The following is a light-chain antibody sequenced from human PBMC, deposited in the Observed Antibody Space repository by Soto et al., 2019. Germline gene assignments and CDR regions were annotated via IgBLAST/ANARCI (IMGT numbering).Light chain of an antibody. CDR2: AAS. V-gene: IGKV3-11*01. CDR3: QQHADWPLT. J-gene: IGKJ4*01. CDR1: RSVGNN. Sequence: EIVLTQSPATLSVSPGEGATLSCRASRSVGNNLAWYQKKPGQAPGLRIYAASTRATGIPARFSGSGSGTDFTLTIRSLEPEDFAVYYCQQHADWPLTFGGGTKVEIK.